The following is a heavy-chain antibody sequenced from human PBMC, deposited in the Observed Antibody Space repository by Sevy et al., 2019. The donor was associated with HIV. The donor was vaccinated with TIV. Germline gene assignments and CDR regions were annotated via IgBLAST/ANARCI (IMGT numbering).Heavy chain of an antibody. D-gene: IGHD6-19*01. J-gene: IGHJ4*02. CDR1: RFTFSNYG. CDR3: AKGRHTSGWYGSFDY. CDR2: ISFDGTQK. V-gene: IGHV3-30*18. Sequence: GGSLRLSYTASRFTFSNYGMHWVRQAPGKGLEWVATISFDGTQKHFADSVKGRFTISRDNSKATLYLQMNSLRPDDTALYYCAKGRHTSGWYGSFDYWGQGTLVTVSS.